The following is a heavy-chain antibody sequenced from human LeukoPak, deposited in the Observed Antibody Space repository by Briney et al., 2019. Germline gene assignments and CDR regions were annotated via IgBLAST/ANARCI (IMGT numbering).Heavy chain of an antibody. D-gene: IGHD3-3*01. J-gene: IGHJ4*02. V-gene: IGHV1-2*02. CDR2: INPNSGGT. CDR3: ARRIRTIFGVVIMHLDY. CDR1: GYTFTGYY. Sequence: ASVKVSCKASGYTFTGYYMHWVRQAPGQGLEWMGWINPNSGGTNYAQKFQGRVTMTRDTSISTAYMELSRLRSDDTAVCYCARRIRTIFGVVIMHLDYWGQGTLVTVSS.